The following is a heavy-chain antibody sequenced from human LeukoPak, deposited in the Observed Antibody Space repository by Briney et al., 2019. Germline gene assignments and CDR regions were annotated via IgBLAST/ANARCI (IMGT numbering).Heavy chain of an antibody. J-gene: IGHJ4*02. D-gene: IGHD2-2*01. CDR2: ISNSGGSP. V-gene: IGHV3-23*01. Sequence: SGGSLRLSCAASGFSFSSYAMSWVRQAPGKGLEWVSSISNSGGSPYYADSVRGRFTISRDDSKNTLYLHMNSLRAEDTAVYYCARNPDPLVSRDYYFDYWGQGTLVTVSS. CDR3: ARNPDPLVSRDYYFDY. CDR1: GFSFSSYA.